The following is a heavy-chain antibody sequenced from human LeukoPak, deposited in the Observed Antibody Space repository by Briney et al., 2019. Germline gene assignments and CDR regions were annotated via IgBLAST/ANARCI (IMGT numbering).Heavy chain of an antibody. D-gene: IGHD3-10*01. CDR1: GFTLSSYG. J-gene: IGHJ3*02. CDR2: IWYDGSNK. Sequence: GGSLRLSCAASGFTLSSYGMHWVRQAPGKGLEWVAVIWYDGSNKYYADSVKGRFTISRDNSKNTLYLQMNSLRAEDTAVYYCARARAVRGVISDAFDIWGQGTMVTVSS. V-gene: IGHV3-33*01. CDR3: ARARAVRGVISDAFDI.